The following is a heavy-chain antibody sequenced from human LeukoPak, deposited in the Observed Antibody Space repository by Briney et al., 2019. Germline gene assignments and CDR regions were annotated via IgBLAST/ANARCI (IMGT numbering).Heavy chain of an antibody. J-gene: IGHJ4*02. V-gene: IGHV4-34*01. CDR1: GGSFSGYY. D-gene: IGHD3-22*01. CDR3: ARVISGGWLLPYYFDY. CDR2: IYYSGST. Sequence: SETLSLTCAVYGGSFSGYYWGRIRQPPGKGLEWIGSIYYSGSTYYNPSLKSRVTISVDTSKNQFSLKLSSVTAADTAVYYCARVISGGWLLPYYFDYWGQGTLVTVSS.